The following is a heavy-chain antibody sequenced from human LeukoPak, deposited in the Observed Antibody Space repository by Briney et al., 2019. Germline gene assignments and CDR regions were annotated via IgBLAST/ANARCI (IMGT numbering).Heavy chain of an antibody. D-gene: IGHD4-17*01. CDR3: AGGATVTGVGYFDY. V-gene: IGHV3-66*01. CDR1: GFTVSSNY. J-gene: IGHJ4*02. CDR2: IYSGGST. Sequence: GGSLRLSCAASGFTVSSNYMSWVRQAPGKGLEWVSVIYSGGSTYYADSVKGRFTISRDNSKNTLYLQMNSLRAEDTAVYYCAGGATVTGVGYFDYWGQGTLVTVSS.